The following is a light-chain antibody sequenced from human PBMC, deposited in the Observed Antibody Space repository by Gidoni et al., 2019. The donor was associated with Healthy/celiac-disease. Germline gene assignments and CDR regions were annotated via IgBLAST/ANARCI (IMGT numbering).Light chain of an antibody. V-gene: IGKV1-39*01. CDR3: QQSYSTPLT. Sequence: DMQMTQSPSSLSASVGDRVTITCRASQSISSYLNSYQQKPGKAPKLLIYAASSLQSGVPSRFSGSGSVTDFTLTISSLQPEDFATYYCQQSYSTPLTFGGGTKVEIK. J-gene: IGKJ4*01. CDR2: AAS. CDR1: QSISSY.